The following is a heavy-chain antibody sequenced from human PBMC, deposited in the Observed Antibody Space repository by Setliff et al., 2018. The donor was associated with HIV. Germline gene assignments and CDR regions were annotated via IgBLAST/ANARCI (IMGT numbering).Heavy chain of an antibody. CDR3: ARDATSEGYMDV. Sequence: SETLSLTCTVSGGSISSSYWTWTRQPPGKGLEWIGNIHYSGSTNYNPSLKSRVTISVDTSENQFSLKLTSVTAADTAMYFCARDATSEGYMDVWGKGTTVTVSS. J-gene: IGHJ6*03. CDR2: IHYSGST. CDR1: GGSISSSY. V-gene: IGHV4-59*12.